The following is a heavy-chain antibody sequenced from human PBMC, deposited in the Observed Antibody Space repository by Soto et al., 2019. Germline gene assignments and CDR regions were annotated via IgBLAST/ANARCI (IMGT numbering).Heavy chain of an antibody. J-gene: IGHJ4*02. CDR2: IKQDGSEK. CDR1: GFTFSSYW. CDR3: ARDPAPRYCSSTSCYGLVDY. Sequence: GGSLRLSCAASGFTFSSYWMSWVRQAPGKGLEWVANIKQDGSEKYYVDSVKGRFTISRDNAKNSLYRQMNSLRAEATAVYYCARDPAPRYCSSTSCYGLVDYWGQGTLVTVSS. D-gene: IGHD2-2*01. V-gene: IGHV3-7*01.